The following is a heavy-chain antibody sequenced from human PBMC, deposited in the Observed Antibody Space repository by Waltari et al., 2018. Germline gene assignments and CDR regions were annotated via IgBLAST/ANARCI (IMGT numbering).Heavy chain of an antibody. CDR1: GLHVRTTF. Sequence: EVQLVESGGNLIQPGGYLRLACAASGLHVRTTFISWVRQAPGMGLEWVSIIYSGGNTYYAGSVKGRFTISRDNYKNMVYLEMNSLRAEDTAVYYCAKQSPSYTRGWYPLESWGPGTLVTVSP. D-gene: IGHD6-19*01. CDR2: IYSGGNT. V-gene: IGHV3-53*01. J-gene: IGHJ4*02. CDR3: AKQSPSYTRGWYPLES.